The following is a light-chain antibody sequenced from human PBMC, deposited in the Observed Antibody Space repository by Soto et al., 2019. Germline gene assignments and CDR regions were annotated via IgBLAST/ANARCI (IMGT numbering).Light chain of an antibody. CDR1: QTVRNNY. Sequence: EFVLTQSPGTLSLSPGERATLSCRASQTVRNNYLAWYQQKPGQPPKLLIYWASTRDSGVPDRFSGGGSETDFTLTISSLQAADVAVYYCQQYYSTPRTFGQGTRLEI. CDR2: WAS. V-gene: IGKV3-20*01. CDR3: QQYYSTPRT. J-gene: IGKJ5*01.